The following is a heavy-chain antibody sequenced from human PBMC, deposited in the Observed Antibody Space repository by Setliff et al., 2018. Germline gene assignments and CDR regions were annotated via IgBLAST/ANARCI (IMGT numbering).Heavy chain of an antibody. CDR1: GFTFSSYA. J-gene: IGHJ1*01. D-gene: IGHD6-13*01. V-gene: IGHV3-23*01. Sequence: PGGSLRLSCAASGFTFSSYAMSWVRQAPGKGLEWVSAISGSGGSTYYADSVKGRFTISRDNSKNTLYLQMNSLRAEDTAVYYCAKVGLSSWYSQYFQHWGQGTLVTVSS. CDR3: AKVGLSSWYSQYFQH. CDR2: ISGSGGST.